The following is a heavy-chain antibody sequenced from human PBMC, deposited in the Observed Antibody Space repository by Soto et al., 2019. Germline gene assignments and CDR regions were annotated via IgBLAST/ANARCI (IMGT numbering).Heavy chain of an antibody. Sequence: PGGSLRLSCAASGFTFSNAWMSWVRQAPGKGLEWVSRIKSKTDGGTTDYAAPVKGRFTISRDDSKNTLYLQMNSLKTEDTAVYYCTTSAVAGIYYFDYWGQGTLVTVSS. V-gene: IGHV3-15*01. CDR2: IKSKTDGGTT. CDR3: TTSAVAGIYYFDY. CDR1: GFTFSNAW. J-gene: IGHJ4*02. D-gene: IGHD6-19*01.